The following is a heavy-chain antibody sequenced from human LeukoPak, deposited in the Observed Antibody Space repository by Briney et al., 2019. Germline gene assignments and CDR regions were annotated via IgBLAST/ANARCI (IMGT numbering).Heavy chain of an antibody. Sequence: SQALSLTCAISGDSVSSNSAAWNWIRQSPSRGLEWLGRTYYRSKWYYDYAVAVKSRISINPDTSKNQFSLQLSSVTPEDTAVYYCARDPVGGSTILDYWGQGTLVTVSS. J-gene: IGHJ4*02. D-gene: IGHD1-26*01. V-gene: IGHV6-1*01. CDR2: TYYRSKWYY. CDR3: ARDPVGGSTILDY. CDR1: GDSVSSNSAA.